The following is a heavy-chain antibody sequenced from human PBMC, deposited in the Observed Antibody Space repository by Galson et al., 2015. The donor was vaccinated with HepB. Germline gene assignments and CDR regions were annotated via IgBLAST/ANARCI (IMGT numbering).Heavy chain of an antibody. CDR2: ISTTSSTI. V-gene: IGHV3-48*01. Sequence: SLRLSCAASGFSFSTYSMNWVRQAPGKGLEWVSYISTTSSTIYYADSVKRRFTISRDNPKNSLFLQMNSLRAEDTSVYYCARDRYCSGTSCYVHDYWGQGTLVTVSS. D-gene: IGHD2-2*01. CDR3: ARDRYCSGTSCYVHDY. CDR1: GFSFSTYS. J-gene: IGHJ4*02.